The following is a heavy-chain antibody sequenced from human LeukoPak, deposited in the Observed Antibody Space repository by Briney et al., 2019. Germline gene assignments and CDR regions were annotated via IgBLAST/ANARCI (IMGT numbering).Heavy chain of an antibody. CDR1: GFTLSSYE. CDR2: SSTTGSTT. J-gene: IGHJ3*01. V-gene: IGHV3-48*03. CDR3: ARAGDFSGSGSRSNDAFDL. D-gene: IGHD3-10*01. Sequence: GRSLRLSCEASGFTLSSYEMNWVRQAPGKGLEWVSYSSTTGSTTFYANYVKGRFTISRDNAKNSLYLQMSSLKDEDTAVYYCARAGDFSGSGSRSNDAFDLWGQGTMVTVSS.